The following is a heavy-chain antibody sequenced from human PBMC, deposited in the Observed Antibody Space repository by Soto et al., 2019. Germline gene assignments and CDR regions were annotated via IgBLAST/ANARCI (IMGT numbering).Heavy chain of an antibody. D-gene: IGHD4-17*01. V-gene: IGHV3-48*01. CDR1: GFTINDYR. Sequence: EVQLVESGGGLVQPGGSLRLSCAASGFTINDYRMNWVRQAPGTGLEWLSYISSSSGVIYYADSVKGRFTISRDNAKNALELEWNRQRAEYTAVYFCPRDRANTSPSADYGDYTIDACDLWGRGTMVSVSS. CDR2: ISSSSGVI. J-gene: IGHJ3*01. CDR3: PRDRANTSPSADYGDYTIDACDL.